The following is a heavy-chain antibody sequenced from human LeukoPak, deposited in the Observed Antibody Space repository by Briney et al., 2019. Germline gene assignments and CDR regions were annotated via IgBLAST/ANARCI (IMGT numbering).Heavy chain of an antibody. CDR2: IYQSGST. CDR3: ARGYSSSWYFNWFDP. D-gene: IGHD6-13*01. Sequence: SETLSLTCTVSGYSIRNGYNWGWIRLSPGKGLEWLGSIYQSGSTYDNPSLKSRVTLSIDTSKNQFSLKLSSVTAADTAVYYCARGYSSSWYFNWFDPWGQGTLVTVSS. J-gene: IGHJ5*02. CDR1: GYSIRNGYN. V-gene: IGHV4-38-2*02.